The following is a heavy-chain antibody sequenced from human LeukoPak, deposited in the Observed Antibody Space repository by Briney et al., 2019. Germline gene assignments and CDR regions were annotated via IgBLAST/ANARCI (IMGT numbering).Heavy chain of an antibody. CDR2: ISASTTTI. J-gene: IGHJ4*02. CDR3: ARDLVGATDY. CDR1: GFTFSSDS. D-gene: IGHD1-26*01. V-gene: IGHV3-48*01. Sequence: GGSLRLSCVASGFTFSSDSMNWVRQAPGKGLEWISYISASTTTIYYADSVKGRFTISRDNAKNSLYLQMNSLRAEDTAVYYCARDLVGATDYWGQGTLVTVSS.